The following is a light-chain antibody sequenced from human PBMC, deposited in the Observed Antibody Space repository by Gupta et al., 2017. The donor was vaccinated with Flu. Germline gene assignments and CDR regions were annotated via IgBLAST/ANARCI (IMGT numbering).Light chain of an antibody. J-gene: IGKJ1*01. CDR3: QQYCSSPWT. V-gene: IGKV3-20*01. CDR1: QSVGGKY. Sequence: ENVLPQSPSPLSLAAEERVTLSCRASQSVGGKYIAWHQQKPGQLPSLLIYTASRRATGIPARFSGSGSSTDFTLTISRVEPADIAVSYCQQYCSSPWTFGQGTKVEIK. CDR2: TAS.